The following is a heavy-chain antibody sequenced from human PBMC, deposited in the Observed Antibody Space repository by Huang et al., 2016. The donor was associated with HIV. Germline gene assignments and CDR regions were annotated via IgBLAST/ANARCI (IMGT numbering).Heavy chain of an antibody. CDR1: GGSFRGYY. D-gene: IGHD1-1*01. CDR2: RNHSGST. V-gene: IGHV4-34*01. Sequence: QVQLQQWGAGLLKPSETLSLTCAVYGGSFRGYYWSWIRQSPGKGLEWIGERNHSGSTNYNPSLKSRLTISVDTSKNQCSLKLSSVTAADTAVYYCARERMMSWLDDHDAFDIWGQGTMVTVSS. CDR3: ARERMMSWLDDHDAFDI. J-gene: IGHJ3*02.